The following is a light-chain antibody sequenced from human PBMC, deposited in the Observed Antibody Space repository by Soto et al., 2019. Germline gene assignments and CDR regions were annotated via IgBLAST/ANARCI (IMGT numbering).Light chain of an antibody. Sequence: EIVLMQSPGTLSLSPGEIATLSCRASQSVSNNYLAWYQQKPGQAPRLLIYGASNRATGIPARFSGSGSGTDFTLTISSLEPEDFAVYYCQQRSNWPITFGQGTKVDIK. CDR3: QQRSNWPIT. CDR2: GAS. V-gene: IGKV3-11*01. J-gene: IGKJ1*01. CDR1: QSVSNNY.